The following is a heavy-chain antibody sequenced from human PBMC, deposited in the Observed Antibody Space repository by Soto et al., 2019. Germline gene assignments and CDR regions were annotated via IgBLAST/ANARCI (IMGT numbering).Heavy chain of an antibody. J-gene: IGHJ6*03. Sequence: ASVKVSCKASGYTFTQYGISWVRQAPGQGLEWMGWITAYNGDTNYAQKFQGRVTMTTDTSTSTAYMELSRLRSDDTAVYYCASSPGGYYYMDVWGKGTTVTVSS. CDR1: GYTFTQYG. V-gene: IGHV1-18*01. CDR3: ASSPGGYYYMDV. CDR2: ITAYNGDT.